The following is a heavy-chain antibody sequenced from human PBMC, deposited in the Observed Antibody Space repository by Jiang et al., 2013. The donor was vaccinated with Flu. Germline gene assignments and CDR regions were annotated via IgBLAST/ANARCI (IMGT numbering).Heavy chain of an antibody. CDR1: GYSFTSYW. J-gene: IGHJ6*03. Sequence: CKGSGYSFTSYWIGSGAPDVPGKAWEWMGIIYPGDSDTRYSPSFQGQVTSLSDKSISTAYLQWSSLKASDTAMYYCARHIFPLTDYDFWSGDYYYYMDVWGKGTTVTVSS. D-gene: IGHD3-3*01. CDR3: ARHIFPLTDYDFWSGDYYYYMDV. V-gene: IGHV5-51*01. CDR2: IYPGDSDT.